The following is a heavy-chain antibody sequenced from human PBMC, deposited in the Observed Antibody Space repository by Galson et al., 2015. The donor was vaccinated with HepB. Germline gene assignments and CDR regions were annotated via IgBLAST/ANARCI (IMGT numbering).Heavy chain of an antibody. Sequence: SLRLSCAASGFTFSSYGMHWVRQAPGKGLEWVAFIRYDGSNKYYADSVKGRFTSSRDNSKNTLYLQMNSLRAEDTAVYYCANLGGSGDAFDIWGQGTMVTVSS. D-gene: IGHD2-15*01. CDR3: ANLGGSGDAFDI. CDR1: GFTFSSYG. CDR2: IRYDGSNK. J-gene: IGHJ3*02. V-gene: IGHV3-30*02.